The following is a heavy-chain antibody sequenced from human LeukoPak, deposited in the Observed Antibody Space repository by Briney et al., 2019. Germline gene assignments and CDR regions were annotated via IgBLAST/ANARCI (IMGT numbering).Heavy chain of an antibody. V-gene: IGHV1-8*01. D-gene: IGHD2-21*01. J-gene: IGHJ6*03. Sequence: ASVKVSCKACVYTFPSYVINWVGPASGQGREWMGWMNPNSGNTGYAQKFQGRVTMTRNTSISTAYMELSSLRSEDTAVYYCARLLLGYYYYMDVWGKGTTVTVSS. CDR3: ARLLLGYYYYMDV. CDR2: MNPNSGNT. CDR1: VYTFPSYV.